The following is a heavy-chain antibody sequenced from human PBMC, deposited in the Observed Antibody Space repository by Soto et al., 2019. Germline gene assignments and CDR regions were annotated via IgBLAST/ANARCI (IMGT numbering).Heavy chain of an antibody. CDR1: GYTFSDYG. Sequence: QVQLMQPGGEVKKPGASVKISCKASGYTFSDYGINWVRQAPGQGLEWMGWISAHNRNTNYAQNLQGKVPMTIGSSPATAYIELPSLTSYDPAVYFCAGVFTMLRERGIDVRGQGTKVNGS. J-gene: IGHJ6*01. CDR3: AGVFTMLRERGIDV. D-gene: IGHD3-10*01. V-gene: IGHV1-18*04. CDR2: ISAHNRNT.